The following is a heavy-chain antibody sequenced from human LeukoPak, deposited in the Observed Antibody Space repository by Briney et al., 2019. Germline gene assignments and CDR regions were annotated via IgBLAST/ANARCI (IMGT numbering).Heavy chain of an antibody. Sequence: GGSLRLSCAVSGFTFSNYSMNWVRQAPGKGLEWVSSISSSSSYIYYADSVKGRFTISRDNAKNSLYLQMNSLRAEDTAVYYCARVPYDSSGYYWGFDYWGQGTLVTVSS. CDR2: ISSSSSYI. D-gene: IGHD3-22*01. CDR1: GFTFSNYS. CDR3: ARVPYDSSGYYWGFDY. J-gene: IGHJ4*02. V-gene: IGHV3-21*01.